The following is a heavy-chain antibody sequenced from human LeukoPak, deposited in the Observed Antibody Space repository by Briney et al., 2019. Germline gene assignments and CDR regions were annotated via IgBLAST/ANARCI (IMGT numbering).Heavy chain of an antibody. D-gene: IGHD6-13*01. CDR1: GFTFSGSA. CDR3: SAAVGTDFYDYGMDV. CDR2: IRSKVNTYAT. V-gene: IGHV3-73*01. J-gene: IGHJ6*02. Sequence: GGSLKLSCAASGFTFSGSAMHWVRQASGKGLEWVGRIRSKVNTYATAYAASMKGRFSISRDDSKNTAYLQLNSLKTEDTAVYYCSAAVGTDFYDYGMDVWGQGTTVTVSS.